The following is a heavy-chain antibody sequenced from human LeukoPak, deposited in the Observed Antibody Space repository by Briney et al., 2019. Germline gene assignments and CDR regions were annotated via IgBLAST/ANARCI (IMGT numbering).Heavy chain of an antibody. D-gene: IGHD2-2*01. J-gene: IGHJ6*03. CDR3: ATDSQHCSSTSCPIDYYYYYMDV. V-gene: IGHV1-69-2*01. CDR1: GYTFTDYY. Sequence: ASVKVSCKASGYTFTDYYMHWVQQAPGKGLEWMGRVDPEDGETIYAEKFQGRVTITADTSTDTAYMELSSLRSEDTAVYYCATDSQHCSSTSCPIDYYYYYMDVWGKGTTVTVSS. CDR2: VDPEDGET.